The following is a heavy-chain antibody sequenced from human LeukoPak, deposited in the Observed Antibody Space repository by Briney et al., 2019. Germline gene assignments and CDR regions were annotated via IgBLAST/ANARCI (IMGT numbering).Heavy chain of an antibody. CDR1: GFTFSSHW. Sequence: GGSLRLSCAASGFTFSSHWMHWVRQAPGKGLVWVSRITSDGSSTGYVESVKGRFTISRDNAKNTLFLQMNSLRAEDTAVYFCARGYSSSSSVYFDYWGQGTLVTVSS. CDR3: ARGYSSSSSVYFDY. CDR2: ITSDGSST. V-gene: IGHV3-74*01. D-gene: IGHD6-13*01. J-gene: IGHJ4*02.